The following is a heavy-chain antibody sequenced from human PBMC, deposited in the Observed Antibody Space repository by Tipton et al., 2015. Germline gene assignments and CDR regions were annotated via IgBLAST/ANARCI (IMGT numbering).Heavy chain of an antibody. CDR3: ARASIIQVYYHDSSRYYLFNS. J-gene: IGHJ1*01. CDR1: GGSFSDYY. CDR2: IYYRGIT. V-gene: IGHV4-59*01. Sequence: LRLSCTVSGGSFSDYYWSWIRQSPGEGLEWIGYIYYRGITNYNPSLRSRVAMSMATSKNQFSLKLSSVIAADTAVYYCARASIIQVYYHDSSRYYLFNSWGQGTLVTVSS. D-gene: IGHD3-22*01.